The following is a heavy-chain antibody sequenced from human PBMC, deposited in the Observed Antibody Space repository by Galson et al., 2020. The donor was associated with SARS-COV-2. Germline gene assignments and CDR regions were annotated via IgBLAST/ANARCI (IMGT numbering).Heavy chain of an antibody. V-gene: IGHV4-4*07. J-gene: IGHJ4*02. CDR1: GGSISSYR. CDR2: IYTSGTT. CDR3: ARDGRALGAQGDY. D-gene: IGHD1-26*01. Sequence: ETLSLTCTVSGGSISSYRWTWIRQPAGKGLEWIGHIYTSGTTSYNPSLRSRVTMSVDTSKNQFSLKLSSVTAADTAVYYCARDGRALGAQGDYWGQGTLVTVSS.